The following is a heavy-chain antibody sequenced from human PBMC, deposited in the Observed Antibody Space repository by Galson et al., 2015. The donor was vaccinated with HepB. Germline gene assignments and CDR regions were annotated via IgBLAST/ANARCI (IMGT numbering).Heavy chain of an antibody. CDR1: GFSLSNARMG. Sequence: PALVKPTQTLTLTCTVSGFSLSNARMGVSWIRQPPGKALEWLAHIFSNDEKSYSTSLKSRLTISKDTSKSQVVLTMTNMDPVDTATYYCARRRSSGYYYFDYWGQGTLVTVSS. CDR3: ARRRSSGYYYFDY. V-gene: IGHV2-26*01. D-gene: IGHD3-22*01. J-gene: IGHJ4*02. CDR2: IFSNDEK.